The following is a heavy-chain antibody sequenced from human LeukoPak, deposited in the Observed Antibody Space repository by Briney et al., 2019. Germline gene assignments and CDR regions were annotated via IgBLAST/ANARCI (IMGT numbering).Heavy chain of an antibody. Sequence: GGSLRRSCAASGFTFSSHAMSWFLQAPGKAREGGSAISGSGCSTYYADSVKGRFTISRDNSKNTLYLQMNSLRAEDTAVYYCAKDEDILTRYYFFGTNGLFDYWGQGTLVTVSS. V-gene: IGHV3-23*01. CDR2: ISGSGCST. CDR3: AKDEDILTRYYFFGTNGLFDY. D-gene: IGHD3-9*01. J-gene: IGHJ4*02. CDR1: GFTFSSHA.